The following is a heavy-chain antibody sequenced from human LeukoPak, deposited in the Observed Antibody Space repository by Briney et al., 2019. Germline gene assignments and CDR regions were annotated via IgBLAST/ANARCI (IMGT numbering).Heavy chain of an antibody. D-gene: IGHD5-18*01. CDR3: ATYRQVQVPFEC. Sequence: GGSLRLSCAASGFTFSSYWMSWVRQPPGKGLEWVSSIFPSGGEIHYADSVKGRFTISRDNSKSTLSLQMNSLRAEDTAIYYCATYRQVQVPFECWGQGTLVTVSS. CDR1: GFTFSSYW. V-gene: IGHV3-23*01. CDR2: IFPSGGEI. J-gene: IGHJ4*02.